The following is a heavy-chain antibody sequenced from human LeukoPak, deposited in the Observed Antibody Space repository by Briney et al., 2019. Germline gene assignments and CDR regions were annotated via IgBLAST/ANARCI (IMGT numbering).Heavy chain of an antibody. J-gene: IGHJ4*02. V-gene: IGHV1-2*02. CDR2: INPNSGGT. Sequence: ASLKVSCKASGYTFTGYYMHWVRDAPGQRLEWMGWINPNSGGTNYAQKFQGRVTMTRDTSISTAYMELSRLRSDDTAVYYCARAIYEYLVYYWGQGTLVTVSS. CDR3: ARAIYEYLVYY. D-gene: IGHD3-16*01. CDR1: GYTFTGYY.